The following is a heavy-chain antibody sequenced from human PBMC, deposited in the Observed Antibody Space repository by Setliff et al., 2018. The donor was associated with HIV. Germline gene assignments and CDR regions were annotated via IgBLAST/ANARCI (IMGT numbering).Heavy chain of an antibody. Sequence: SETLSLTCTVSGGSVSRSDYYWGWIRQPAGGGLEWIGRVHISGSVNYNPSLRSRVSISIDTSKNQCSLKLTSVTAADTAVYYCVRRPISPYTLTTGMLDPWGQGTLVTVSS. CDR3: VRRPISPYTLTTGMLDP. CDR2: VHISGSV. CDR1: GGSVSRSDYY. J-gene: IGHJ5*02. V-gene: IGHV4-61*02. D-gene: IGHD3-10*01.